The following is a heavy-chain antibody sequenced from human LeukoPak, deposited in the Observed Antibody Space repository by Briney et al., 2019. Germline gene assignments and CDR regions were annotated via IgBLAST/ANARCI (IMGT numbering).Heavy chain of an antibody. CDR2: IYYSGST. D-gene: IGHD3-16*02. Sequence: KPSETLSLTCTVSGDSIRRDNYYWGWIRQPPGKGLEWIGSIYYSGSTYYNPSFKSRVSISVDPSKSQFSLKLTSVTAADTAVYYCATHPLLDYWGQGSLVTVSS. CDR3: ATHPLLDY. V-gene: IGHV4-39*01. CDR1: GDSIRRDNYY. J-gene: IGHJ4*02.